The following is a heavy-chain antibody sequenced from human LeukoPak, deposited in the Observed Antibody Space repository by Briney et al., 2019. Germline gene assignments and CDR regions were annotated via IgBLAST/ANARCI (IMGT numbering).Heavy chain of an antibody. CDR1: GFTFDDYA. CDR3: ARGRGDY. V-gene: IGHV3-23*01. J-gene: IGHJ4*02. Sequence: GGSLRLSCAASGFTFDDYAMTWVRQAPGKGLEWVSAISGSGGSTYYADSVKGRFTISRDNSKNTLYLQMNSLRDEDTAVYYCARGRGDYWGQGTLVTVSS. CDR2: ISGSGGST.